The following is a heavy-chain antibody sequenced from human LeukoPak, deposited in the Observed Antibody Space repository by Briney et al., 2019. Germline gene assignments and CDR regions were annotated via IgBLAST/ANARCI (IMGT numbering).Heavy chain of an antibody. CDR1: GGSISNYY. V-gene: IGHV4-4*07. Sequence: PSETLSLTCTVSGGSISNYYWSWTRQPAGKGLEWIGRIYTSGSTSYNPSLKSRVSMSVDTSKNQFSLKLTSVTAADTAVYYCARAVSIAAAATIHDYWGQGTLVTVSS. J-gene: IGHJ4*02. CDR2: IYTSGST. D-gene: IGHD6-13*01. CDR3: ARAVSIAAAATIHDY.